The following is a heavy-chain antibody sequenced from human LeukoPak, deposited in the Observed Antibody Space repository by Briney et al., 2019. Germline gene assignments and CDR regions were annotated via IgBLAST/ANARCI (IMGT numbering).Heavy chain of an antibody. Sequence: SETLSLTCTVSGGSISSYYWSWIRQPPGKGLEWIGYIYYSGSTNYNPSLKSRVTISVDTSKNQFSLKLSSVTAADTAVYYCASYGGNLNFDYWGQGTLVTVSS. J-gene: IGHJ4*02. D-gene: IGHD4-23*01. CDR3: ASYGGNLNFDY. CDR1: GGSISSYY. CDR2: IYYSGST. V-gene: IGHV4-59*08.